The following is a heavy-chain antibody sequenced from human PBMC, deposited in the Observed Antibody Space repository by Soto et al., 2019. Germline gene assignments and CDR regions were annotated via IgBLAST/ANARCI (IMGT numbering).Heavy chain of an antibody. CDR1: GFTFSGHG. J-gene: IGHJ3*02. D-gene: IGHD3-22*01. Sequence: PGGSLRLSCAASGFTFSGHGMHWVRQAPGKGLEWVAVIWYDGGNTYYGDSVEGRFTISRDNSRNTLYLEMNSLRAEDTAVYYCARDWLHDSSGAIDMWGQGTMVTVS. V-gene: IGHV3-33*01. CDR2: IWYDGGNT. CDR3: ARDWLHDSSGAIDM.